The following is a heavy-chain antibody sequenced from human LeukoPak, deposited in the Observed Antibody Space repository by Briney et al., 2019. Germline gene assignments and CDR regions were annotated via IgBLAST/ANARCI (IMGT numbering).Heavy chain of an antibody. Sequence: SETLSLTCTVSGGSISSYYWSWTRQSPGKALERIGYIYYNGDTYYNPSLKSRVTISLDKSKSQFSLKLGSVTAADTAVYYCARYQPPDFDYWGQGTLVTVSS. CDR3: ARYQPPDFDY. D-gene: IGHD1-14*01. V-gene: IGHV4-59*01. CDR2: IYYNGDT. J-gene: IGHJ4*02. CDR1: GGSISSYY.